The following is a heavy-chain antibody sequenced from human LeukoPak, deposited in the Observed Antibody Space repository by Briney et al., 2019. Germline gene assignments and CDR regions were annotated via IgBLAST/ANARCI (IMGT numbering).Heavy chain of an antibody. CDR2: IYTSGST. CDR1: GGSISSGSYY. CDR3: AREVTIFGVVTRARLDP. Sequence: SETLSLTCTVSGGSISSGSYYWSWIRQPAGKGLEWIGRIYTSGSTNYNPSLKSRVTISVDTSKNQFSLKLSSVTAADTAVYYCAREVTIFGVVTRARLDPWGQGTLVTVSS. V-gene: IGHV4-61*02. D-gene: IGHD3-3*01. J-gene: IGHJ5*02.